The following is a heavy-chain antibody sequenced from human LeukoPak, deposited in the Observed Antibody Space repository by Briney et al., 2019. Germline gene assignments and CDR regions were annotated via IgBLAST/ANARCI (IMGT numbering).Heavy chain of an antibody. V-gene: IGHV3-7*01. CDR3: ARDYYISGSH. D-gene: IGHD3-10*01. CDR1: GFTFSSSW. J-gene: IGHJ4*02. CDR2: INQAGSDK. Sequence: GGSLRLSCAASGFTFSSSWMAWVRQTPGKGLEWVANINQAGSDKNYVDSVKGRFTISRDNGKNSLYLQMNSLRAEDTALYYCARDYYISGSHWGQGTLVIVSS.